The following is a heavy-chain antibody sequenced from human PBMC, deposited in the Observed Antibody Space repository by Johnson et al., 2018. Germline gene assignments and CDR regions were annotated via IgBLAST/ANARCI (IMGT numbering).Heavy chain of an antibody. D-gene: IGHD3-22*01. CDR3: TRRYFHDSSGYYQGDY. CDR1: GFTFSGSA. V-gene: IGHV3-73*02. CDR2: IRSKANNYAT. J-gene: IGHJ4*02. Sequence: VQLLESGGGLVQPGGSLKLSCAASGFTFSGSAMNWVRQASGKGLEWVGRIRSKANNYATSYGASVKGRFTISRDDSKNTAYLQMNSLKTEDTALYYCTRRYFHDSSGYYQGDYWGQGTLVTVSS.